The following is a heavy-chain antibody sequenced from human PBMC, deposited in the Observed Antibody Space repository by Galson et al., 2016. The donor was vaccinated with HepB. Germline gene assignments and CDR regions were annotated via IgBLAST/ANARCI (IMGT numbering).Heavy chain of an antibody. V-gene: IGHV4/OR15-8*02. J-gene: IGHJ5*02. CDR3: ARAASSSPYTGIGP. Sequence: SETLSLTRGVSGASISSDKWWTWVRQPPGKGLEWIGEIYHNGYTNYNPSLKTRVTISLDKSRNQFSLNMTSVTAADTAVYYCARAASSSPYTGIGPWGQGTVVTVSS. D-gene: IGHD2-15*01. CDR2: IYHNGYT. CDR1: GASISSDKW.